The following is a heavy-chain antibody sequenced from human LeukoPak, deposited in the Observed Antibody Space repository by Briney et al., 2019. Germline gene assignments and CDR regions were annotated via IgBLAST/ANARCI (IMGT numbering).Heavy chain of an antibody. D-gene: IGHD4-17*01. V-gene: IGHV4-34*01. CDR3: ARNGDYAADY. J-gene: IGHJ4*02. Sequence: SETLSLTCAVYGGSSSGYYWSWIRQPPGKGLEWIGEINHSGSTNYNPSLKSRVTISVDTSKNQFSLKLSSVTAVDTAVYYCARNGDYAADYWGQGTLVTVSS. CDR2: INHSGST. CDR1: GGSSSGYY.